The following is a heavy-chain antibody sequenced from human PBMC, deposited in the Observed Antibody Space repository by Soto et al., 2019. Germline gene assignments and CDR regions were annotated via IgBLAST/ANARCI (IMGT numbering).Heavy chain of an antibody. Sequence: EVQLVESGGGLVQPGGSLRLSCAASGFTFRSYWMHWVRQAPGKGLVWVSRISPDGSITNYADSVKGRVTISRDNAKNTLFLQMNSLRAEDTAVYYCTREVATVPDYWGQGTLVTVSS. CDR2: ISPDGSIT. CDR3: TREVATVPDY. CDR1: GFTFRSYW. J-gene: IGHJ4*02. V-gene: IGHV3-74*01. D-gene: IGHD6-13*01.